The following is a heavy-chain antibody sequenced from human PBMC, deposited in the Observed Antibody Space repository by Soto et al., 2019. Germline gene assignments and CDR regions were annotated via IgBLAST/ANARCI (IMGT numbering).Heavy chain of an antibody. Sequence: GASVKVSCKVSGXTLTELSMHWVRQAPGKGLEWMGGFDPEDGETIYAQKFQGRVTMTEDTSTDTAYMELSSLRSEDTAVYYCATGGYCSGGSCYNYDYWGQGTLVTVSS. CDR3: ATGGYCSGGSCYNYDY. V-gene: IGHV1-24*01. CDR2: FDPEDGET. CDR1: GXTLTELS. D-gene: IGHD2-15*01. J-gene: IGHJ4*02.